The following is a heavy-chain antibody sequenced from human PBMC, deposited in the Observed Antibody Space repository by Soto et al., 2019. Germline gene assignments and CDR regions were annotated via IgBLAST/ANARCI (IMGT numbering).Heavy chain of an antibody. J-gene: IGHJ5*02. Sequence: VASVKVSCKASGGTFSSYAISWVRQAPGQGLEWMGGIIPIFGTANYAQKFQGRVTITADESTSTAYMELSSLRSEDTAVYYCARAPPDYYDSSGSHWFDPWGQGTLVTVSS. CDR1: GGTFSSYA. V-gene: IGHV1-69*13. D-gene: IGHD3-22*01. CDR3: ARAPPDYYDSSGSHWFDP. CDR2: IIPIFGTA.